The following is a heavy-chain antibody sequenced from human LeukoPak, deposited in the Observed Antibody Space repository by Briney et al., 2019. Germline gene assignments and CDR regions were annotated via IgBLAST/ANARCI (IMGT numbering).Heavy chain of an antibody. D-gene: IGHD6-19*01. V-gene: IGHV3-23*01. Sequence: GGSLRLSCAASGFTFSSYAMSWVRQAPGKGLEWVSAISGSGGSTYYADSVKGRFTISRDNAKNTLYLQMNSLRADDTAVYYCANDAAVAARFGYWGQGTLVTVSS. J-gene: IGHJ4*02. CDR3: ANDAAVAARFGY. CDR2: ISGSGGST. CDR1: GFTFSSYA.